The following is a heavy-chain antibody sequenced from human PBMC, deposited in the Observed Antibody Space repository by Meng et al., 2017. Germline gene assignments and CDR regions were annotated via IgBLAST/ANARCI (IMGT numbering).Heavy chain of an antibody. D-gene: IGHD3-22*01. V-gene: IGHV4-61*01. CDR1: GGSVSSGSYY. Sequence: SETLSLTCTVSGGSVSSGSYYWSWIRQPPGKGLEWIGYIYYSGSTNYNPSLKSRVTISVDTSKNQFSLKLSSVTAADTAVYYCARFWYYYDSSGPRGAFDIWGQGTMVTVSS. J-gene: IGHJ3*02. CDR2: IYYSGST. CDR3: ARFWYYYDSSGPRGAFDI.